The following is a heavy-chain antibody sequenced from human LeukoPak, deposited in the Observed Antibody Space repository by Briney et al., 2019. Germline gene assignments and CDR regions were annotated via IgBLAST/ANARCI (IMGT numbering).Heavy chain of an antibody. CDR2: IWYDGSNK. D-gene: IGHD4-17*01. CDR1: GFTFSSYG. V-gene: IGHV3-33*01. J-gene: IGHJ4*02. Sequence: GGSLRLSCAASGFTFSSYGMHWVRQAPGKGLEWVAVIWYDGSNKYYADSVKGRFTISRDNSKNMLYLQMNSLRAEDTAVYYCARASPTTVTTNFDYWGQGTLVTVSS. CDR3: ARASPTTVTTNFDY.